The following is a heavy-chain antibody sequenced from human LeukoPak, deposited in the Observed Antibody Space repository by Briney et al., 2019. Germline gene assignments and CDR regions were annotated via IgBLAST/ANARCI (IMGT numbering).Heavy chain of an antibody. D-gene: IGHD3-22*01. Sequence: GGSLRLSCAASGFTFSSYGMSWVRQAPGKGLEWVSAISGSGGSTYYADSVKGRFTISRDNSKNTLYLQMNSLRAEDRAVYYCARGDYYDSSGPRFDPWGQGTLVTVSS. V-gene: IGHV3-23*01. CDR2: ISGSGGST. J-gene: IGHJ5*02. CDR3: ARGDYYDSSGPRFDP. CDR1: GFTFSSYG.